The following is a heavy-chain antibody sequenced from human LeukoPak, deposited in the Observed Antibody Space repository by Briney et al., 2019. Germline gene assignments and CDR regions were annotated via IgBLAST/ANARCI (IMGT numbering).Heavy chain of an antibody. CDR2: INHSGST. V-gene: IGHV4-34*01. CDR1: GGSFSGYY. Sequence: SETLSLTCAVYGGSFSGYYWSWIRQPPGRGLGWIGEINHSGSTNYNPSLKSRVTISVDTSKNQFSLKLTSVTAADTAVYYCARGERFGELNSFHIWGQATMVTVSS. CDR3: ARGERFGELNSFHI. J-gene: IGHJ3*02. D-gene: IGHD3-10*01.